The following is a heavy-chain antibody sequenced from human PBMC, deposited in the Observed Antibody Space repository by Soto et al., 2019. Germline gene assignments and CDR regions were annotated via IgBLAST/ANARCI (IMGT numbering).Heavy chain of an antibody. CDR3: ASAIFGVVPWFDP. CDR2: ISSSSSYI. D-gene: IGHD3-3*01. V-gene: IGHV3-21*01. J-gene: IGHJ5*02. CDR1: GFTFSSYS. Sequence: GGSLRLSCAASGFTFSSYSMNWVRQAPGKGLEWVSSISSSSSYIYYADSVKGRFTISRDNAKNSLYLQMNSLRAEDTAVYYCASAIFGVVPWFDPWGQGTLVTVSS.